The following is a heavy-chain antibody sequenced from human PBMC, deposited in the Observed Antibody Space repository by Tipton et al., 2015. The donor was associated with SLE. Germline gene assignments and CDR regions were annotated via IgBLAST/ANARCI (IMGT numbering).Heavy chain of an antibody. CDR3: ARGWGYDSLYYYYGMDV. Sequence: TLSLTCAVYGGSFSGYYWSWIRQPPGKRLEWIGEINHSGTTNYNPSLKSRVTISVDTSKNQFSLKLSSVTAADTAVYYCARGWGYDSLYYYYGMDVWGQGTTVTVSS. D-gene: IGHD5-12*01. V-gene: IGHV4-34*01. J-gene: IGHJ6*02. CDR2: INHSGTT. CDR1: GGSFSGYY.